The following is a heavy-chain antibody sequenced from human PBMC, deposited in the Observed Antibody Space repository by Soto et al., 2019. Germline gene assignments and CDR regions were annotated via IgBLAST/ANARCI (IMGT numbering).Heavy chain of an antibody. V-gene: IGHV3-66*01. Sequence: GGSLRLSCAASGFTVSSNYMSWVRQAPGKGLEWVSVIYSGGSTYYADSVKGRFTISRDNSKNTLYLQMNSLRAEDTAVYYCARVPAGEGYDVDYWGQGTLVTVSS. CDR2: IYSGGST. D-gene: IGHD5-12*01. CDR1: GFTVSSNY. J-gene: IGHJ4*02. CDR3: ARVPAGEGYDVDY.